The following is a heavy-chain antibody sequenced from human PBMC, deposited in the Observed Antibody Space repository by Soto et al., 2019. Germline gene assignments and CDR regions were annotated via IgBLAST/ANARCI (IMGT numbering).Heavy chain of an antibody. Sequence: VQLVESGGGLVQPGGSLRLSCAASGFTVSEIYMSWVRQAPGKGLELVSVLYSNGATSYADSVRGRFTISRDHSKNTLYLQMNSLRVEDTAVYYCAMEYQSDAYYDPNWFYPRGQGTLVTVSS. V-gene: IGHV3-66*01. CDR2: LYSNGAT. CDR1: GFTVSEIY. CDR3: AMEYQSDAYYDPNWFYP. D-gene: IGHD3-16*01. J-gene: IGHJ5*02.